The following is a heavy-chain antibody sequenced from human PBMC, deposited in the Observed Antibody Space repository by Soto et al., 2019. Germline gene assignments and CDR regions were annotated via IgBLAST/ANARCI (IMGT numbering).Heavy chain of an antibody. CDR2: ISGSGGST. Sequence: GGSLRLSCAASGFSFSSYAMSWVSKAPGKGQERVSAISGSGGSTYYPDSEKGRFTICRDNTNHTQNLPMTSLRAEDTAGDYCAIREAHGFEIRGQGTMVSVSS. J-gene: IGHJ3*02. CDR3: AIREAHGFEI. V-gene: IGHV3-23*01. CDR1: GFSFSSYA.